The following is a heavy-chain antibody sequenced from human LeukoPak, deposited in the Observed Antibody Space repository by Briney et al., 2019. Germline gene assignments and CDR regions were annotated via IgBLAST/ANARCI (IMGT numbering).Heavy chain of an antibody. CDR1: GYTFTGYD. CDR2: INPNSGGT. Sequence: AASVKASCKASGYTFTGYDMHWVRQAPGQGLEWLGWINPNSGGTNYAQKFQGRVTMTRDTSISTAYMELSRLRSDDTAVYYCARLDYYDSSAYYGGEGFDYWGQGTLVTVSS. CDR3: ARLDYYDSSAYYGGEGFDY. V-gene: IGHV1-2*02. J-gene: IGHJ4*02. D-gene: IGHD3-22*01.